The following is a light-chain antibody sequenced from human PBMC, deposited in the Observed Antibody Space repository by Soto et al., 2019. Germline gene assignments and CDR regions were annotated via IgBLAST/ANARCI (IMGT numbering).Light chain of an antibody. CDR3: QQYGSSQWT. CDR1: QCVSSNY. J-gene: IGKJ1*01. V-gene: IGKV3-20*01. CDR2: GAS. Sequence: EIVLTQSPGTLSLSPGERVTLSCRASQCVSSNYLAWYQQSPGQAPRLLISGASSRATGIPDRFSGSGSGTDFTLTISRLEPEDFAVYYCQQYGSSQWTFGQGTKVEIK.